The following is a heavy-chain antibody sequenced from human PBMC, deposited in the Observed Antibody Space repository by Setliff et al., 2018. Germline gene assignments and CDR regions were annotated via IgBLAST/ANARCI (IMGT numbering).Heavy chain of an antibody. CDR2: INHSGST. CDR1: GGSFSGYY. Sequence: SETLSLTCAVYGGSFSGYYWSWIRQPPGKGLEWIGEINHSGSTNYNPSLKSRVTISVDTSKNQFSLKLSSVTAEDTAVYYCARVQQLGTFDYWGQGTLVTVSS. J-gene: IGHJ4*02. V-gene: IGHV4-34*01. CDR3: ARVQQLGTFDY. D-gene: IGHD6-13*01.